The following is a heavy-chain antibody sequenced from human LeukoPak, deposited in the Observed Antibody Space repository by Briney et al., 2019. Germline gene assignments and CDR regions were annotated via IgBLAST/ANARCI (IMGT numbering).Heavy chain of an antibody. CDR1: GYTFTNYY. V-gene: IGHV1-8*03. D-gene: IGHD3-22*01. Sequence: ASVKVSCKASGYTFTNYYMHWVRRAPGQGLEWMGWMNPNSGNTGYAQKFQGRVIITRNTSISTAYMELSSLRSEDTAVYYCAMVDYYDSSGGLDAFDIWGQGTMVTVSS. CDR2: MNPNSGNT. J-gene: IGHJ3*02. CDR3: AMVDYYDSSGGLDAFDI.